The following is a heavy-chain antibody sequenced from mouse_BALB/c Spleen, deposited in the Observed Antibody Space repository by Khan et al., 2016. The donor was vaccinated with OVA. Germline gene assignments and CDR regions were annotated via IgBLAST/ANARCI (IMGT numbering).Heavy chain of an antibody. V-gene: IGHV1S41*01. J-gene: IGHJ4*01. Sequence: DLVKPGASVKLSCKASGYTFTSYWINWIKQRPGQGLEWIGHIGTGSASSYYNEMFKGKATLTVDTSSSTAYIQLSSLSSEDSAVYFCARSNYYGRGLYAMDYWGQGASVTVSS. CDR1: GYTFTSYW. CDR2: IGTGSASS. CDR3: ARSNYYGRGLYAMDY. D-gene: IGHD1-1*01.